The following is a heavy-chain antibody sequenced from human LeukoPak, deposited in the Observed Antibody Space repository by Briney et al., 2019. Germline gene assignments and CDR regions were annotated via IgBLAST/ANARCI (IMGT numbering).Heavy chain of an antibody. Sequence: ASVKVSCKTSGYSFSNYHVHWLRQAPGQGLEWVGIMAPRDDGATYAQKFQGRVTMTRDTSTSTLYIDLNSLRPEDTAVYYCAREVRTGIGATDYWGQGTLVTVSS. D-gene: IGHD1-26*01. J-gene: IGHJ4*02. CDR1: GYSFSNYH. CDR3: AREVRTGIGATDY. CDR2: MAPRDDGA. V-gene: IGHV1-46*01.